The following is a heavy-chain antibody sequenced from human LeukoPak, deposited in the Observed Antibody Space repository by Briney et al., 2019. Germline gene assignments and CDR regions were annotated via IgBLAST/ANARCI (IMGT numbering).Heavy chain of an antibody. CDR1: GFTFSSYA. V-gene: IGHV3-30-3*01. CDR3: ARGMYPGIAVAGPDY. Sequence: GGSLRPSCAASGFTFSSYAMHWVRQAPGKGLEWVAVISYDGSNKYYADSVKGRFTISRDNSKNTLYLQMNSLRAEDTAVYYCARGMYPGIAVAGPDYWGQGTLVTVSS. J-gene: IGHJ4*02. D-gene: IGHD6-19*01. CDR2: ISYDGSNK.